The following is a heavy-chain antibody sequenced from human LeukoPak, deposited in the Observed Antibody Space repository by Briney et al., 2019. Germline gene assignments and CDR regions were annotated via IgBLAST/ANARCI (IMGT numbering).Heavy chain of an antibody. CDR2: IYSGGST. CDR1: GFTVSSNY. CDR3: ARAPVAAKGPFDY. Sequence: GGSLRPSCAASGFTVSSNYMSWVRQAPGEGLEWVSVIYSGGSTYYADSVKGRFTISRDNSKNTLYLQMNSLRAEDTAVYYCARAPVAAKGPFDYWGQGTLVTVSS. D-gene: IGHD2-21*01. V-gene: IGHV3-66*01. J-gene: IGHJ4*02.